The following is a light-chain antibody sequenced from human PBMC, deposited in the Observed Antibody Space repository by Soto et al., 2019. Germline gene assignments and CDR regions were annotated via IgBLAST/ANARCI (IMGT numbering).Light chain of an antibody. J-gene: IGKJ3*01. CDR2: GAS. CDR1: QSVSSSY. Sequence: EIVLTQSPGTLSLSPGERATLSCRASQSVSSSYLAWYQQKPGQAPRLLIYGASSRATGMPDRFSGSGSGTDFTLTISRLEPEDVAVYYCQQYGSSSFTYGPGLKVDIK. V-gene: IGKV3-20*01. CDR3: QQYGSSSFT.